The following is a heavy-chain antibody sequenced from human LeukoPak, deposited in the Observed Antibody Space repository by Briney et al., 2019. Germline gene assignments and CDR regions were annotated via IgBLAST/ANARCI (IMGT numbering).Heavy chain of an antibody. Sequence: PGGSLRLSCAASGFTFSSYAMSWVRQAPGKGLEWVSAISGSGGSTYYADSVKGRFTISRDNSKNTLYLQMNSLRAEDTAVYHCAKGGSYYYDSSGYFDYWGQGTLVTVSS. V-gene: IGHV3-23*01. J-gene: IGHJ4*02. CDR1: GFTFSSYA. CDR3: AKGGSYYYDSSGYFDY. CDR2: ISGSGGST. D-gene: IGHD3-22*01.